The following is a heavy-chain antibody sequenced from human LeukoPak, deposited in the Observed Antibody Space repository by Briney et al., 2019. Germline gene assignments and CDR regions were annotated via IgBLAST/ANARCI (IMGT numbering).Heavy chain of an antibody. CDR1: GFTVSDNY. V-gene: IGHV3-66*01. CDR3: ARVGCSGGSCYPHFPSKYFQH. CDR2: IYSGGST. Sequence: PGGSLRLSCAASGFTVSDNYMSWVRQAPGKGLEWVSVIYSGGSTYYADSVKGRFTISRDNSKNTLCLQMNSLRAEDTAVYYCARVGCSGGSCYPHFPSKYFQHWGQGTLVTVSS. D-gene: IGHD2-15*01. J-gene: IGHJ1*01.